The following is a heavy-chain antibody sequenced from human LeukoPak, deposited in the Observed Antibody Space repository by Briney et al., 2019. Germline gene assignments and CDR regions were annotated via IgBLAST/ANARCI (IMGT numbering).Heavy chain of an antibody. V-gene: IGHV4-59*01. D-gene: IGHD5-18*01. CDR1: GGSIRDYY. CDR3: ARWHSHGRYFDY. CDR2: TSDNGHT. Sequence: PSETLSLTCTVSGGSIRDYYWNWIRQPPGKELEWIGYTSDNGHTDYKPSLKSRVTISVDTSKNQFSLKLTPATAADTAIYYCARWHSHGRYFDYWGQGALVTVSS. J-gene: IGHJ4*02.